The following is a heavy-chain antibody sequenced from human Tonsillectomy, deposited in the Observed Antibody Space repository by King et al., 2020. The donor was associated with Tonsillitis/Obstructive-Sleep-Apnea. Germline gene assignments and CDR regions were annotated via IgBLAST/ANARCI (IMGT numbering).Heavy chain of an antibody. CDR2: ISWNGGST. CDR3: VRVGCGGNSGYRNPRYYFDL. D-gene: IGHD2-2*01. J-gene: IGHJ4*02. V-gene: IGHV3-20*04. CDR1: GFIFDDYA. Sequence: VQLVESGGGVVRPGESLRLSCAASGFIFDDYAMSWVRQAPGKGLEWSSGISWNGGSTGYADSVKGRFTISRDDAKNSLYLQMNSRRAEDTALYYFVRVGCGGNSGYRNPRYYFDLWGQGTLVTVSS.